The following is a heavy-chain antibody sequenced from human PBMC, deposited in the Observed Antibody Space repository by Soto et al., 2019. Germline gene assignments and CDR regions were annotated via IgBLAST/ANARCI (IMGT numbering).Heavy chain of an antibody. Sequence: PAGSLRLSCAASGFTFSNAWMSWVLQAPGKGVEWVGRIKSKTDGRTTDYAAPVKGRFTISRDDSKNTLYLQMNSMKPEDTAVYYCTTGPDYWGQGTLVTVSS. CDR2: IKSKTDGRTT. J-gene: IGHJ4*02. CDR3: TTGPDY. CDR1: GFTFSNAW. V-gene: IGHV3-15*01.